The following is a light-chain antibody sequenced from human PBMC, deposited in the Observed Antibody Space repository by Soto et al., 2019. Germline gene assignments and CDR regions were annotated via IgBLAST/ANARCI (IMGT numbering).Light chain of an antibody. J-gene: IGLJ2*01. CDR3: SSYAGGNNVV. V-gene: IGLV2-8*01. Sequence: QSVLTQPPSASGSPGQSVTISCTGTSSDVGGYNYVSWYQQHPGKAPKLMIYEVNTRPSGVPDRFSGSKFGNTASLTVSGLQAEDEADYYCSSYAGGNNVVFGGGTKVTVL. CDR1: SSDVGGYNY. CDR2: EVN.